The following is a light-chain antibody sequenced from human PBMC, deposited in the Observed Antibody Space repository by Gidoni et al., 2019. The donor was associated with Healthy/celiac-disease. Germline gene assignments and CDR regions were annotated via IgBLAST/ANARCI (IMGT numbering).Light chain of an antibody. J-gene: IGKJ2*01. Sequence: DILMTQSPLSLPVTPGEPASISCRSSQRLLHSNGYHSLDWYLQKPGQSPQLLIYLGSNRASGVPDRCSGSGSGTDFTLKISRVEAEDVGVYYCMQALQTPYTFGQGTKLEIK. CDR3: MQALQTPYT. CDR1: QRLLHSNGYHS. V-gene: IGKV2-28*01. CDR2: LGS.